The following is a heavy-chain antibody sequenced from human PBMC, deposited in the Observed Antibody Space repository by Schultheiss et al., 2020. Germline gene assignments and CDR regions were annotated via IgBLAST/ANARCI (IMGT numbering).Heavy chain of an antibody. D-gene: IGHD3-10*01. CDR1: GYTFTSYG. Sequence: ASVKVSCKASGYTFTSYGISWVRQAPGQGLEWMGWISPYNANTNYARKLQGRVTMTTDTSTSTAYMELRSLRSDDTAVYYCARDLDLWFGESPPDFWGQGTLVTVSS. CDR3: ARDLDLWFGESPPDF. J-gene: IGHJ4*02. CDR2: ISPYNANT. V-gene: IGHV1-18*04.